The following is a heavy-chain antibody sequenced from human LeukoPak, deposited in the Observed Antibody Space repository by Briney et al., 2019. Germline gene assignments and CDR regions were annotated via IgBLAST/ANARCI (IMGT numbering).Heavy chain of an antibody. CDR2: ISSSSSYI. V-gene: IGHV3-21*01. Sequence: GGSLRLSCAPSGFTFSSYSMNWVRQAPGKGLEWVSSISSSSSYIYYADSVKGRFTISRDNAKNSLYPQMNSLRAEDTAVYYCARCQRGGNSVDYWGQGTLVTVSS. J-gene: IGHJ4*02. D-gene: IGHD4-23*01. CDR1: GFTFSSYS. CDR3: ARCQRGGNSVDY.